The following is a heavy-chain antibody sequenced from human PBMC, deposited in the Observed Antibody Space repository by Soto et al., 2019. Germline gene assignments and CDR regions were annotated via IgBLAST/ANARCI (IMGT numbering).Heavy chain of an antibody. J-gene: IGHJ4*02. CDR3: ARAEPRVVTATPHFDY. CDR1: GGTFSSYA. D-gene: IGHD2-21*02. V-gene: IGHV1-69*01. Sequence: QVQLVQSGAEVKKPGSSVKVSCKASGGTFSSYAISWVRQAPGQGLEWMVGIIPIFGTANYAQKFQGRVTITADQSTSTDYMELSSLRSEDTAVYYCARAEPRVVTATPHFDYWGQGTLVTVSS. CDR2: IIPIFGTA.